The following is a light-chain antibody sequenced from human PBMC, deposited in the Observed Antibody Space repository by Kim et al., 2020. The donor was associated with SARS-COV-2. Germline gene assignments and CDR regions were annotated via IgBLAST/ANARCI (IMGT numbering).Light chain of an antibody. CDR3: GTWNTSLGERV. CDR1: ASNLENNY. CDR2: DND. Sequence: GQKVTISCSGSASNLENNYVSWCQQLPGTAPRLLIYDNDKRPSGIPDRFSGSKSGTSATLGITGVQTGDEADYYCGTWNTSLGERVFGGGTKLTVL. J-gene: IGLJ3*02. V-gene: IGLV1-51*01.